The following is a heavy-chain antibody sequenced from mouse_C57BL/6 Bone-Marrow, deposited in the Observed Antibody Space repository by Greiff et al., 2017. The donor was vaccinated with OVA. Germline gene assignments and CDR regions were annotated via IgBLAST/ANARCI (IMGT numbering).Heavy chain of an antibody. CDR2: IYPGSGST. Sequence: QVQLQQPGAELVKPGASVKMSCKASGYTFTSSWITWVKQRPGQGLEWIGDIYPGSGSTNYNEKFKSKATLTVDTSSSTAYMQLSSLTSEDSAVYYCASPYYGSRDAMDYWGQGTSVTVSS. D-gene: IGHD1-1*01. J-gene: IGHJ4*01. CDR1: GYTFTSSW. V-gene: IGHV1-55*01. CDR3: ASPYYGSRDAMDY.